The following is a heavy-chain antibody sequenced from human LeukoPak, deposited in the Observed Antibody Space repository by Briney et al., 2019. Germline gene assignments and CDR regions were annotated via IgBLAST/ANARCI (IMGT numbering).Heavy chain of an antibody. CDR2: THYRSKWYN. D-gene: IGHD3-3*01. V-gene: IGHV6-1*01. CDR1: ADSVSANSAA. Sequence: SQTLSLTCAISADSVSANSAAWNWIRQSPSRGLEWLGRTHYRSKWYNDYALSVKSRITINPDTSKNQFSLKLSSVTAADTAVYYCARVPAYYDFWSGYYPGFDYWGQGTLVTVSS. J-gene: IGHJ4*02. CDR3: ARVPAYYDFWSGYYPGFDY.